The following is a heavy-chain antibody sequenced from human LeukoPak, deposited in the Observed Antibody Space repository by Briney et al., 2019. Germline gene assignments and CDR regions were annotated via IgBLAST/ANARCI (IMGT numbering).Heavy chain of an antibody. CDR1: GYTFTSYE. CDR3: ARVIVPNWFDP. Sequence: ASVKVSCKASGYTFTSYEINWVRQATGQGLEWMGWINPNGGNTGYAQKFQGRVTMTRNTSISTAYMELSSLRSEDTAVYYCARVIVPNWFDPWGQGTLVTVSS. J-gene: IGHJ5*02. D-gene: IGHD3-22*01. V-gene: IGHV1-8*01. CDR2: INPNGGNT.